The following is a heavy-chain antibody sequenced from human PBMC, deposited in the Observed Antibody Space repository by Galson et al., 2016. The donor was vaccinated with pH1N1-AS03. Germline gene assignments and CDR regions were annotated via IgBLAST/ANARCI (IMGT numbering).Heavy chain of an antibody. CDR1: GFTFTDYW. V-gene: IGHV3-74*03. D-gene: IGHD5-12*01. CDR2: IKSDGTST. J-gene: IGHJ6*02. CDR3: AREYSGFDPNDYYGMDV. Sequence: SLRLSCAVSGFTFTDYWMHWVRQVPGKGPVRVSRIKSDGTSTTYTDSVKGRFTISRDNAKNTLYLQMNSLRVEDTAVYYCAREYSGFDPNDYYGMDVWGQGTTVTVSS.